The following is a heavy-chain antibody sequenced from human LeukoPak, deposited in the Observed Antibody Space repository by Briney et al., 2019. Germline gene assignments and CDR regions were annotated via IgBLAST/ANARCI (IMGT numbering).Heavy chain of an antibody. V-gene: IGHV3-7*03. CDR3: ARAARDGYNTYYMDV. Sequence: GGSLRPSCAASGFTFSSSWMSWVRQAPGKGLEWVANIKQDGSEKYYVDSVKGRFTISRDSSKNTLYLQMSSLRAEDTAMYYCARAARDGYNTYYMDVWGKGTTVTVSS. CDR1: GFTFSSSW. D-gene: IGHD5-24*01. CDR2: IKQDGSEK. J-gene: IGHJ6*03.